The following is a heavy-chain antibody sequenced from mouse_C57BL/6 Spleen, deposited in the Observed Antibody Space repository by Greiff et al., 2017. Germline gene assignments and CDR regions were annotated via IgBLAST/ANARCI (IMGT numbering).Heavy chain of an antibody. Sequence: QVQLKQSGAELVRPGSSVKLSCTASGYTFTSYWMHWVKQRPIQGLEWIGNIDPSDSETHYNQKFKDKATFTVDKSSSTAYMQLSSLTSEDSAVYDCARVYYGNPFDYWGQGTTLSVSS. CDR1: GYTFTSYW. CDR2: IDPSDSET. V-gene: IGHV1-52*01. CDR3: ARVYYGNPFDY. J-gene: IGHJ2*01. D-gene: IGHD2-1*01.